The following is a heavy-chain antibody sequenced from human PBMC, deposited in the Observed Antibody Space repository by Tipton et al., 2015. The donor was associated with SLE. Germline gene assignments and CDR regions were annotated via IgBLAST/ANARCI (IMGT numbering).Heavy chain of an antibody. D-gene: IGHD1-26*01. J-gene: IGHJ4*02. V-gene: IGHV4-4*07. CDR2: IHSSGST. CDR1: GGSISSYY. CDR3: ARHFSGSYSFDY. Sequence: TLSLTCTVFGGSISSYYWSWIRQPAGKGLEWIGQIHSSGSTSYNPSLKSRVPISVDMSKNQVSLKLSSVTAADTALYYCARHFSGSYSFDYWGQGKLVTVSS.